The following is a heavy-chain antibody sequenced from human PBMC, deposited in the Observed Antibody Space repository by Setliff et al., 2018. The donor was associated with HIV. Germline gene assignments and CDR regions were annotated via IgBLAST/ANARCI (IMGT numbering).Heavy chain of an antibody. V-gene: IGHV1-18*01. CDR1: GYSFINYG. CDR3: ARARLQGIVTAVGPRDNCLDP. CDR2: ISAYNGNT. Sequence: GASVKVSCKASGYSFINYGISWVRQAPGQGLEWMGWISAYNGNTNYAPRLLGRVTMTTDTSTSTAYMEPRSLSSDDTAVYYCARARLQGIVTAVGPRDNCLDPWGQGTRVTVSS. D-gene: IGHD1-26*01. J-gene: IGHJ5*02.